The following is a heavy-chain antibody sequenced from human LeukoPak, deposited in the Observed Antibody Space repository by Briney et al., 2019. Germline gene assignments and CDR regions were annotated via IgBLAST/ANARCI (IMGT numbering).Heavy chain of an antibody. D-gene: IGHD2-21*02. CDR2: IGGSGSST. Sequence: SGGSLRLSCAASGFTFSGYAMNWVRQAPGKGLEWVSGIGGSGSSTYYAESVKGRFTISRDNSKNTLYLQMNSLRAEDTAAYYCAKAFDDYFFDYWGQGTLVTVSS. J-gene: IGHJ4*02. CDR1: GFTFSGYA. V-gene: IGHV3-23*01. CDR3: AKAFDDYFFDY.